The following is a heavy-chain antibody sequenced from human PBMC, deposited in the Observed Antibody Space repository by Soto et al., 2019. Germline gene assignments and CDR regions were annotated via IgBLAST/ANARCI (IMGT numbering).Heavy chain of an antibody. CDR1: GASISSYF. V-gene: IGHV4-4*07. D-gene: IGHD6-19*01. Sequence: LSLTCTVSGASISSYFWTWIRQPAGKGLDWIGRISTSGTSNYNPSLKSRVTMSVDTSKNHFSLNLSSVTAADTAVYYCAREAGPDRWFDPWGQGTLVTVSS. CDR2: ISTSGTS. CDR3: AREAGPDRWFDP. J-gene: IGHJ5*02.